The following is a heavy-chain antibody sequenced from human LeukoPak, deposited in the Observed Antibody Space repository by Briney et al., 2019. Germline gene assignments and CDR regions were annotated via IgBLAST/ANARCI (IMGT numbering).Heavy chain of an antibody. D-gene: IGHD3-3*01. CDR3: ARDSSPPYYDFWSGQGLFDY. V-gene: IGHV3-23*01. J-gene: IGHJ4*02. Sequence: PGGSLRLSCAASGFTFSSYAMSWVRQAPGKGLEWVSAISGSGGSTYYADSVKGRFTISRDNSKNTLYLQMGSLRAEDMAVYYCARDSSPPYYDFWSGQGLFDYWGQGTLVTVSS. CDR1: GFTFSSYA. CDR2: ISGSGGST.